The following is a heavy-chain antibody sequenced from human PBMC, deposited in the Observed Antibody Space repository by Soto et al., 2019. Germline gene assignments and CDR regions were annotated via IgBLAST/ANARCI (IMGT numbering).Heavy chain of an antibody. CDR1: GGSISSGDYY. CDR2: IFYSGSS. CDR3: ARDTHSNSSGYYYYYYYGLDV. J-gene: IGHJ6*02. D-gene: IGHD3-22*01. V-gene: IGHV4-30-4*01. Sequence: SETLSLTCSVSGGSISSGDYYWSWIRQPPGKGLEWIGNIFYSGSSYFNPSLKSRVTMSVDTSKNQFSLKLSSVTAADTAVYYCARDTHSNSSGYYYYYYYGLDVWGQGTTVTVSS.